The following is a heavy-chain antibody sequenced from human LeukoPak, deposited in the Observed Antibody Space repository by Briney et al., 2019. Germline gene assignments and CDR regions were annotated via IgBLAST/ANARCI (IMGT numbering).Heavy chain of an antibody. CDR1: GFTFSSYW. Sequence: PGGSLRLSCAASGFTFSSYWMHWVRQAPGKGLVWVSRINSDGNSTIYADSVKGRFTISRDNAKNTLYLQMNSLRAEDTAVYYCARAGYSSTWYSRYFDLWGRGTLVTVSS. CDR2: INSDGNST. V-gene: IGHV3-74*01. CDR3: ARAGYSSTWYSRYFDL. J-gene: IGHJ2*01. D-gene: IGHD6-13*01.